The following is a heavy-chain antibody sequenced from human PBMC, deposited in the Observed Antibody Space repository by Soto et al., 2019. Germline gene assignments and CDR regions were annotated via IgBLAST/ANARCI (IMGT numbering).Heavy chain of an antibody. Sequence: PGGSLRLSCAASGFTFSSYAMSWVRQAPGKGLEWVSAISGSGGSTYYADSVKGRFTISRDNSKNTLYLQMNSLRTEDTAVYYCAKGLGDGIYYDILISFDYWGQGTLVTVSS. CDR1: GFTFSSYA. CDR2: ISGSGGST. V-gene: IGHV3-23*01. CDR3: AKGLGDGIYYDILISFDY. J-gene: IGHJ4*02. D-gene: IGHD3-9*01.